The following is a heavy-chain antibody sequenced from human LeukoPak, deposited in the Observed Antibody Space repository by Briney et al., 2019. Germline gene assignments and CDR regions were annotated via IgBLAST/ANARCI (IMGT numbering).Heavy chain of an antibody. J-gene: IGHJ2*01. D-gene: IGHD3-9*01. V-gene: IGHV1-18*01. Sequence: PGASVKVSCKASGYTFTSYGISWVRQAPGQGLEWMGWISAYNGNTNYAQKLQGRVTMTTDTSTSTAYMELRSLRSDDTAVYYCARQYSDILTGYHRGELYWYFDLWGRGTLVTVSS. CDR1: GYTFTSYG. CDR2: ISAYNGNT. CDR3: ARQYSDILTGYHRGELYWYFDL.